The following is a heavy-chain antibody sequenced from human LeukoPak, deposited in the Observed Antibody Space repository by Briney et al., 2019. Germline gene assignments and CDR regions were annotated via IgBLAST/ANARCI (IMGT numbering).Heavy chain of an antibody. CDR2: IYGGGST. V-gene: IGHV3-53*01. J-gene: IGHJ4*02. CDR3: ARGSGYSGYGFDY. D-gene: IGHD5-12*01. Sequence: GGSLRLAWAASGFTVSSDYMSWVRQAPGGVLEWVSVIYGGGSTKYAGSLKGRFTTPRDNSKNTLYLQMNSLRAEDTAVYYCARGSGYSGYGFDYWGQGTLVTVSS. CDR1: GFTVSSDY.